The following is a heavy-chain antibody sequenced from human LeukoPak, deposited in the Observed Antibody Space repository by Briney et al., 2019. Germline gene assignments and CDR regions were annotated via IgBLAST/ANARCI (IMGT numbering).Heavy chain of an antibody. CDR3: AREGNGLLSKDFDY. Sequence: ASVRVSCKSSGFTFTDYYIHWVRQAPGQGLEWMGYIGPHSSATSSPQEFQGRVTMTRDTSMSTAYMELTRLTSDDTAVYYCAREGNGLLSKDFDYWGQGTLVTVSS. D-gene: IGHD2/OR15-2a*01. V-gene: IGHV1-2*02. CDR2: IGPHSSAT. J-gene: IGHJ4*02. CDR1: GFTFTDYY.